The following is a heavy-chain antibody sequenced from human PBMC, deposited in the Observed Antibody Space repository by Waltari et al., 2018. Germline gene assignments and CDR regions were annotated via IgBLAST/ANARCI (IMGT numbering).Heavy chain of an antibody. V-gene: IGHV3-23*01. Sequence: EVQLLESGGGLVQPGGSLRLSCVASGFTFSSSAMNWVRQAQGQGLEWVSTISARSDGTFYADSVRGRFTISRDNSKNSLYLHMNSLRAEDTAIYYCGKEGGIVGATRAFVFWGQGTLVTVSS. CDR3: GKEGGIVGATRAFVF. CDR1: GFTFSSSA. D-gene: IGHD1-26*01. CDR2: ISARSDGT. J-gene: IGHJ4*02.